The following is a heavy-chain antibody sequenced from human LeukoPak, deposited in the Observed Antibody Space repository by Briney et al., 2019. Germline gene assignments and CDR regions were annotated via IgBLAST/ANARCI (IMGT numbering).Heavy chain of an antibody. CDR1: GGSISSGGYS. D-gene: IGHD2-15*01. Sequence: SETLSLTCAVSGGSISSGGYSWSWIRQPPGKGLEWIGYIYHSGSTYYNPSLKSRVTISVDRSKNQFSLKLSSVTAADTAVYYCARGLYAGRIYYFDYWGQGTLVTVSS. CDR3: ARGLYAGRIYYFDY. CDR2: IYHSGST. J-gene: IGHJ4*02. V-gene: IGHV4-30-2*01.